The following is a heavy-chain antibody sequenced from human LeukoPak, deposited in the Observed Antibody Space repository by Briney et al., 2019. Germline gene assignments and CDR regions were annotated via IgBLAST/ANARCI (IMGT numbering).Heavy chain of an antibody. CDR1: GYTFTSYY. Sequence: GASVKVSCKASGYTFTSYYMHWVRQAPGQGLEWMGIINPSGGSTSYAQKFQGRVTMTRDTSTSTVYMELSSLRSEDTAVYYCARDSSTAMVLGVASKGYYFDYWGQGTLVTVSS. J-gene: IGHJ4*02. V-gene: IGHV1-46*01. CDR3: ARDSSTAMVLGVASKGYYFDY. D-gene: IGHD5-18*01. CDR2: INPSGGST.